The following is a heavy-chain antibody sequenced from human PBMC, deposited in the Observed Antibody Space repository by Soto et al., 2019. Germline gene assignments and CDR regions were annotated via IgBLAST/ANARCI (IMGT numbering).Heavy chain of an antibody. Sequence: ASVKVSCKASGYSFTSYGISWVRQAPGQGLEWMGWISPYNGNTNYAQKFQGRVTMTRDTSISTAYMELSRLRSDDTAVYYCARDSHPGATDYYYYGMDIWGQGTTVTVSS. V-gene: IGHV1-18*01. CDR2: ISPYNGNT. CDR3: ARDSHPGATDYYYYGMDI. J-gene: IGHJ6*02. CDR1: GYSFTSYG. D-gene: IGHD1-26*01.